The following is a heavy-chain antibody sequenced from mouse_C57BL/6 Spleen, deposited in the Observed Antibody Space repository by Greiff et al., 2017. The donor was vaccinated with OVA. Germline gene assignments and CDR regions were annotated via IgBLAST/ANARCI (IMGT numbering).Heavy chain of an antibody. CDR1: GFTIKDYY. V-gene: IGHV14-2*01. CDR3: ASDCGSSYGIAY. J-gene: IGHJ3*01. CDR2: IDPEDGDI. Sequence: EVQLQQSGAELVKPGASVKLSCTASGFTIKDYYMHWVKQRPEQGLEWIGWIDPEDGDIKYAAKFQGKVTITADTSSNTAYLQLSSLTSGDTAVDNCASDCGSSYGIAYWGQGTLVTVSA. D-gene: IGHD1-1*01.